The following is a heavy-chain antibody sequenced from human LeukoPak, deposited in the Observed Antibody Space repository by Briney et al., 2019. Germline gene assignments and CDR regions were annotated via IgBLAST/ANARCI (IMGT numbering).Heavy chain of an antibody. CDR3: ARDDSTPDAFDI. CDR1: GFTFSSYA. CDR2: ISYDGSNK. J-gene: IGHJ3*02. D-gene: IGHD3-22*01. V-gene: IGHV3-30*04. Sequence: GGSLRLSCAASGFTFSSYAMHWVRQAPGKGLEWVAVISYDGSNKYYADSVKGRFTISRDNSKNTLYLQMNSLRAEDTAVYYCARDDSTPDAFDIWGQGTMVTVSS.